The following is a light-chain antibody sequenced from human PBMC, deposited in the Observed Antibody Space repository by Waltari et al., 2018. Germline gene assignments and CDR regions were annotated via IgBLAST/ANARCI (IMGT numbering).Light chain of an antibody. CDR1: SSDIGAYNY. J-gene: IGLJ3*02. CDR2: DVS. Sequence: QSALTQPASVSGSPGQPTTISCTGTSSDIGAYNYVSWYHNQPGKAPKLIIYDVSKRPSGVSTRFSGCKFGNTDSWTISGLQAQDEAADYCTSYTSTYIPWVFGAGTTLTGL. V-gene: IGLV2-14*03. CDR3: TSYTSTYIPWV.